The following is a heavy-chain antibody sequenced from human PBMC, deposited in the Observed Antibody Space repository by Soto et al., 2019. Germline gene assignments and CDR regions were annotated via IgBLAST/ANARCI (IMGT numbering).Heavy chain of an antibody. D-gene: IGHD3-22*01. Sequence: SETLSLTCSASGGSITGYYWSWIRQPPGKGLEWIGYISYSGNTNYNPSLKSRVTISVDTSRKHFSLKLTSVTAADTAVYYCARIESSGYHFDYWGQGTRVTVSS. J-gene: IGHJ4*02. CDR1: GGSITGYY. CDR3: ARIESSGYHFDY. CDR2: ISYSGNT. V-gene: IGHV4-59*01.